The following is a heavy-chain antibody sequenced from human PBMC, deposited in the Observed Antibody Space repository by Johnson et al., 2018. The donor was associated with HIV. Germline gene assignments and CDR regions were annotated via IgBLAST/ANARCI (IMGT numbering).Heavy chain of an antibody. J-gene: IGHJ3*02. D-gene: IGHD1-14*01. CDR2: INWNGGST. CDR3: ARDPSGADAFDI. CDR1: GFTFDDYD. Sequence: VQLLESGGGVVRPGGSLRLSCAASGFTFDDYDMSWVRQAPGKGLEWVSGINWNGGSTGYADSVKGRFTISRDNAKNSLYLQMNSLRAEDTAVYYCARDPSGADAFDIWGQGTMVTVSS. V-gene: IGHV3-20*04.